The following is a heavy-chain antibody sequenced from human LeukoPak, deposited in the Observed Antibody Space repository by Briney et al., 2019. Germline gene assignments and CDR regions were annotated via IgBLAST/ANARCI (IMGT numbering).Heavy chain of an antibody. J-gene: IGHJ4*02. V-gene: IGHV1-2*02. CDR1: GYTFTGYY. CDR3: ARGRAGGYSSSYYFDY. Sequence: ASVKVSCKASGYTFTGYYMHWVQQAPGQGLEWMGWINPNSGGTNYAQKFQGRVTMTRDTSISTAYMELSRLRSDDTAEYYCARGRAGGYSSSYYFDYWGQGTLVTVSS. CDR2: INPNSGGT. D-gene: IGHD6-6*01.